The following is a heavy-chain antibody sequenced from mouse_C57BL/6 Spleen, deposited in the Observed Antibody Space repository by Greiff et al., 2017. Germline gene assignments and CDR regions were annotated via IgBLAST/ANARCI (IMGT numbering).Heavy chain of an antibody. CDR2: INYDGSST. J-gene: IGHJ4*01. V-gene: IGHV5-16*01. Sequence: DVKLVESEGGLVQPGSSMKLSCTASGFTFSDYYMAWVRQVPEKGLEWVANINYDGSSTYYLDSLKSRFIISRDNAKNILYLQMSSLKSEDTATYYCARELGREAMDYWGQGTSVTVSS. D-gene: IGHD4-1*01. CDR3: ARELGREAMDY. CDR1: GFTFSDYY.